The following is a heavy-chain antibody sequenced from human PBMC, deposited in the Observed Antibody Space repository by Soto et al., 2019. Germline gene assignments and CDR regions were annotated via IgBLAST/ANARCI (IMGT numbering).Heavy chain of an antibody. D-gene: IGHD6-13*01. Sequence: QPGGSLRLSCAASGFTFSSYGMHWVRQAPGKGLEWVAVIWYDGSNKYYADSVKGRFTISRDNSKNTLYLQMNSLRAEDTAVYYCARDRRYSSSWYPYWGQGTLVTVSS. CDR3: ARDRRYSSSWYPY. V-gene: IGHV3-33*01. CDR1: GFTFSSYG. J-gene: IGHJ4*02. CDR2: IWYDGSNK.